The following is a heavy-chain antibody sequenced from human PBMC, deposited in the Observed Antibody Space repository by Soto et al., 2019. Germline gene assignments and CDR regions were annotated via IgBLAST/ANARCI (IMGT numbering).Heavy chain of an antibody. CDR2: TNSDGSTS. CDR1: GFTFSNYW. J-gene: IGHJ6*03. V-gene: IGHV3-74*01. CDR3: ARGDCVGGSCYSLAGSFYYYMDV. D-gene: IGHD2-15*01. Sequence: EVQLVESGGGLVQPGGSLRLSCAASGFTFSNYWMYWVRQAPGKGLVWVPRTNSDGSTSSYADSVKGRLTISRDNAKTTLYLHMNSLRAEDTGAYYCARGDCVGGSCYSLAGSFYYYMDVWGKGTTVTVFS.